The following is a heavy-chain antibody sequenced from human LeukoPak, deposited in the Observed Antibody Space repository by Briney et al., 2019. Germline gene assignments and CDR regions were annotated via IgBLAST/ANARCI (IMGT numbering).Heavy chain of an antibody. CDR2: IYYSGST. CDR1: GFTVSSNY. D-gene: IGHD5-24*01. J-gene: IGHJ4*02. Sequence: GSLRLSCAASGFTVSSNYMSWVRQAPGKGLEWIGSIYYSGSTYYNPSLKSRVTISVDTSKNQFSLKLSSVTAADTAVYYCARGRVRDLVDYWGQGTLVTVSS. V-gene: IGHV4-39*07. CDR3: ARGRVRDLVDY.